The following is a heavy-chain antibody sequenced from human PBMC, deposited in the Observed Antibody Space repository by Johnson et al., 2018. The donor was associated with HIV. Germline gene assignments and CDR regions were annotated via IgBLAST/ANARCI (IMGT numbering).Heavy chain of an antibody. V-gene: IGHV3-23*04. D-gene: IGHD3-9*01. CDR1: GFTFSSYG. Sequence: VQLVESGGGVVQPGRSLRLSCAASGFTFSSYGMHWVRQAPGKGLEWVSAISDSGSTYYADSVKGRFTISRDNSKNTLYLQMNSLRAEDTAVYYCAKDTIAGVKGDSLIWGQGTMVTVSS. J-gene: IGHJ3*02. CDR2: ISDSGST. CDR3: AKDTIAGVKGDSLI.